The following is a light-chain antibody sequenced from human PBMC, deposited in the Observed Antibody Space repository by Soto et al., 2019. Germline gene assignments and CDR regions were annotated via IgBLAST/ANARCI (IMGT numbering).Light chain of an antibody. J-gene: IGKJ1*01. CDR1: QSISSSY. CDR3: QQYGSSPQT. V-gene: IGKV3-20*01. Sequence: DTVLTQSPATLSLSPGTGATLSCRASQSISSSYLAWYQQKPGQAPRLLIYGASSRATGIPDRFSGSGSGTDSTLTISRLEPEDFEVYYCQQYGSSPQTFGQGTKVDIK. CDR2: GAS.